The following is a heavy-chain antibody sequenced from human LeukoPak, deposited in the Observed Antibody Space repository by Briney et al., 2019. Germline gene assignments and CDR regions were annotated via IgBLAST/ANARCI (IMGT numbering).Heavy chain of an antibody. D-gene: IGHD6-13*01. CDR3: ARQDSSWYGLGY. Sequence: PSETLPLTCTVSGGSISSSSYYWGWIRQPPGKGLEWIGSIYYSGSTYYNPSLKSRVTISVDTSKNQFSLKLSSVTAADTAVYYCARQDSSWYGLGYWGQGTLVTVSS. CDR2: IYYSGST. J-gene: IGHJ4*02. V-gene: IGHV4-39*01. CDR1: GGSISSSSYY.